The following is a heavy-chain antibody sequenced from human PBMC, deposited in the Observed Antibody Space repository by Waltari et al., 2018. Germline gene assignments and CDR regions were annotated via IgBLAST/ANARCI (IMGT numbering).Heavy chain of an antibody. CDR3: ASLPTVTTRFDY. V-gene: IGHV1-2*06. D-gene: IGHD4-17*01. J-gene: IGHJ4*02. CDR2: INPNSCGT. Sequence: QVQLVQSGAEVKKPGASVKVSCKASGYTFTGYYMHWVRQAPGQGLEWMGRINPNSCGTNYAQKFQGRVTMTRDTSISTAYMELSRLRSDDTAVYYCASLPTVTTRFDYWGQGTLVTVSS. CDR1: GYTFTGYY.